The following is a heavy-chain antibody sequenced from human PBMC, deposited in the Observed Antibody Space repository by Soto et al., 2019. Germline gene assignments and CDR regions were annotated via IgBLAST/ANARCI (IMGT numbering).Heavy chain of an antibody. J-gene: IGHJ5*02. CDR2: ISSSSSYI. CDR1: GFTFSSYS. CDR3: ARRRRDGTNWFDP. D-gene: IGHD1-1*01. V-gene: IGHV3-21*01. Sequence: GGSLRLSCAASGFTFSSYSMNWVRQAPGKGLEWVSSISSSSSYIYYADSVKGRFTISRDNAKNSLYLQMNSLRAEDTAVYYCARRRRDGTNWFDPWGQGTLVTVSS.